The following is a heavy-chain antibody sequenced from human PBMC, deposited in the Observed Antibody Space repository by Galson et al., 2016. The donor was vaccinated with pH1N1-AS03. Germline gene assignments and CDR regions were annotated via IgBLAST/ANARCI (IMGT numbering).Heavy chain of an antibody. CDR1: GFTRSTST. Sequence: LRLSCAASGFTRSTSTVNWVRQAPGKGLEWVAGISDNSYHNNKFVYYEDSLKGRFSISRDNSKNTLYLQMNSLRPEDTAVYYCAKAFFWQQRVEVEAFDVWGQGTMVTVSS. D-gene: IGHD2-21*01. CDR2: ISDNSYHNNKFV. V-gene: IGHV3-21*01. J-gene: IGHJ3*01. CDR3: AKAFFWQQRVEVEAFDV.